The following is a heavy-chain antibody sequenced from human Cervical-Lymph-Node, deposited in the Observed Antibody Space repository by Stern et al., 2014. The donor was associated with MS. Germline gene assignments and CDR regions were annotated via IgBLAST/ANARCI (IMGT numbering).Heavy chain of an antibody. Sequence: EVQLVESGAEVKKPGESLKISCKLSGYSFTIYYIAWGRQMPGKGLALMWVIYPCCSDTSYSPSFQGHVPISADNSITTAYLQWSSLRSSDTAMYYCARHVQGFDYWGQGTLVTVSS. V-gene: IGHV5-51*01. CDR3: ARHVQGFDY. J-gene: IGHJ4*02. CDR1: GYSFTIYY. CDR2: IYPCCSDT.